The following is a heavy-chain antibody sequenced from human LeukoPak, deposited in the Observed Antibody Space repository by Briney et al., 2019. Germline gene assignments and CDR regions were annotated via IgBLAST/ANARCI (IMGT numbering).Heavy chain of an antibody. CDR3: ARDPGDYGDYASAFDI. CDR1: GFTFSSYA. CDR2: ISGSGGST. Sequence: GGSLRLSCAASGFTFSSYAMSWVRQAPGKGLEWVSAISGSGGSTYYADSVKGRFTISRDNSKNTLYLQMNSLRAEDTAVYYCARDPGDYGDYASAFDIWGQGTMVTVSS. D-gene: IGHD4-17*01. J-gene: IGHJ3*02. V-gene: IGHV3-23*01.